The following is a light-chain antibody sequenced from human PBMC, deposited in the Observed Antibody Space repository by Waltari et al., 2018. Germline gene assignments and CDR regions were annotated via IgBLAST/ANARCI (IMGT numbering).Light chain of an antibody. J-gene: IGLJ3*02. CDR3: ATWDDRLTGVVFGGVV. CDR1: NSNIGSHT. Sequence: QSVLTQPPSASGTPGQRVTISCSGSNSNIGSHTVHWYQRLPGTAPKLLIYSNDPRPSGVPDRFSAAKSGTSASLAISGLQSEDEADYYCATWDDRLTGVVFGGVVFGGGTKVTVL. CDR2: SND. V-gene: IGLV1-44*01.